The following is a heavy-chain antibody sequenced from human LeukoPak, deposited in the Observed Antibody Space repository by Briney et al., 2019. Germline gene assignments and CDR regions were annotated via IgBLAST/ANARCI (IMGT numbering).Heavy chain of an antibody. Sequence: GGSLRLSGAASGFTFSSYSMSWVRQAPGKGLGWGSSISGSGGRIDYADSVKGRFTISRGNSNNTLSLQMNSLTAEDTAVYYCAKNPRLEGWIYFDSWGPGILVTVSS. D-gene: IGHD1-1*01. CDR3: AKNPRLEGWIYFDS. V-gene: IGHV3-23*01. CDR2: ISGSGGRI. CDR1: GFTFSSYS. J-gene: IGHJ4*02.